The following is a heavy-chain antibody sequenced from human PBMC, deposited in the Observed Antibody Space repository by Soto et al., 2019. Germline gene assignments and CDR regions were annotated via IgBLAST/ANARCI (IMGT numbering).Heavy chain of an antibody. J-gene: IGHJ5*02. CDR1: GGTFSSDA. D-gene: IGHD6-19*01. CDR2: IIPIFVSP. V-gene: IGHV1-69*06. Sequence: QVQLVQSGAEVKKPGSSVKVSCKASGGTFSSDAISWVRQAPGQRLEWMGGIIPIFVSPIYAQKFQGRVTIPADKSTRTVYMALSSLRSEDTAVYYCARDVSVARVQYNWFDPWGQGTLVTVSS. CDR3: ARDVSVARVQYNWFDP.